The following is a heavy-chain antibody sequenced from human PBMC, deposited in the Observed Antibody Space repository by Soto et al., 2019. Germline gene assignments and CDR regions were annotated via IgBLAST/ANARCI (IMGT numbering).Heavy chain of an antibody. CDR2: ISPYNDNT. Sequence: QVQLVQSGTEVKKPGASVKVSCKASGYTFNSYGISWVRQAPGQGLEGMGWISPYNDNTNYAQNLQGRVTMTTDTSTRTAYMELRSLRSDDTAVYYCARGGYYDSSGYRNYHYYGMDAWGQGTTVTVSA. V-gene: IGHV1-18*01. D-gene: IGHD3-22*01. J-gene: IGHJ6*01. CDR1: GYTFNSYG. CDR3: ARGGYYDSSGYRNYHYYGMDA.